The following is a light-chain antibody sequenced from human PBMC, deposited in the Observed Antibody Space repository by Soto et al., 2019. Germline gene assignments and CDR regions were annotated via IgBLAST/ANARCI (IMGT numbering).Light chain of an antibody. CDR2: GAF. J-gene: IGKJ5*01. CDR1: QSVSSD. CDR3: QQYNNWPPIT. Sequence: EIVMTQSPVTLSVSPGERATLSCRASQSVSSDLAWYQQKPGQAPRLLIYGAFNRATGVPVRFSGSGSGTEFTLTISILQSEDSAVYYCQQYNNWPPITFGQGTRLEIK. V-gene: IGKV3-15*01.